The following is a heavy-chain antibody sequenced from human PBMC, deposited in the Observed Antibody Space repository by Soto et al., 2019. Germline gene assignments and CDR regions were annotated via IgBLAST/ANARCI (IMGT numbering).Heavy chain of an antibody. Sequence: QLQLQESGPGLVTPSETLSLTCTVSGASISSSSYYWGWIRQPPGKGLEWIGNIYYSGSTYYNPSLRSRVTISLHTSKNQFSLNLSSVTAADTAVYYCARLPRPWLVFDSWGQGTLVTVSS. CDR1: GASISSSSYY. CDR3: ARLPRPWLVFDS. D-gene: IGHD6-19*01. CDR2: IYYSGST. V-gene: IGHV4-39*01. J-gene: IGHJ4*02.